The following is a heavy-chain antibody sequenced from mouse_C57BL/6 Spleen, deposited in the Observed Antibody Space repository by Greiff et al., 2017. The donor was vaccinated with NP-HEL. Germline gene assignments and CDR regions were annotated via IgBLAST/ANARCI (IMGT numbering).Heavy chain of an antibody. J-gene: IGHJ2*01. D-gene: IGHD1-2*01. CDR3: ARDYGNYFDY. Sequence: EVKLMESGGDLVKPGGSLKLSCAASGFTFSSYGMSWVRQTPDKRLEWVATISSGGGYTYYPDSVKGRFTISRDNAKNTLYLQMSSLKSEDTAMYYCARDYGNYFDYWGQGTTLTVSS. CDR2: ISSGGGYT. CDR1: GFTFSSYG. V-gene: IGHV5-6*01.